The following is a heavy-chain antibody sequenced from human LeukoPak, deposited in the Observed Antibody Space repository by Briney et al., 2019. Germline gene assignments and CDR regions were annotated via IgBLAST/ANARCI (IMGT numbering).Heavy chain of an antibody. V-gene: IGHV4-34*01. CDR2: INHSGST. J-gene: IGHJ5*02. D-gene: IGHD3-16*02. Sequence: PSETLSLTCAVYGGSFSGYYWSRIRQPPGKGLEWIGEINHSGSTNYNPSLKSRVTISVDTSKNQFSLKLSSVTAADTAVYYCARSGDYVWGSYRAPYEVWFDPWGQGTLVTVSS. CDR1: GGSFSGYY. CDR3: ARSGDYVWGSYRAPYEVWFDP.